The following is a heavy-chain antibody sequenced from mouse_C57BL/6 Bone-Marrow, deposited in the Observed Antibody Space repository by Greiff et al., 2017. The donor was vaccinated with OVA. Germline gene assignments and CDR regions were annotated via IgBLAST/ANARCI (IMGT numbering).Heavy chain of an antibody. Sequence: DVMLVESGGGLVKPGGSLKLSCAASGFTLSSYAMSWVRQTPEKRLEWVATISDGGSYTYYPDNVKGRFTISRDNAKNNLYLQMSHLKSEDTAMYYCARGGYLPYAMDYWGQGTSVTVSS. CDR3: ARGGYLPYAMDY. V-gene: IGHV5-4*03. J-gene: IGHJ4*01. D-gene: IGHD5-1*01. CDR1: GFTLSSYA. CDR2: ISDGGSYT.